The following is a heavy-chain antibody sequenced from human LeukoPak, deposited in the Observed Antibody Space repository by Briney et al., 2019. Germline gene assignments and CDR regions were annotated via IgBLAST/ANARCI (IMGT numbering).Heavy chain of an antibody. V-gene: IGHV1-2*02. CDR2: INPNSGGT. D-gene: IGHD4-11*01. CDR1: GYSITGCY. Sequence: ASVKVSCKISGYSITGCYMHWVRQAPGQGLEWMGWINPNSGGTNYAQKFQGRVTMTRDTSISTAYMDLSGLTSDDTAVYYCARERGAYRAEFDYWGQGTLVTVSS. J-gene: IGHJ4*02. CDR3: ARERGAYRAEFDY.